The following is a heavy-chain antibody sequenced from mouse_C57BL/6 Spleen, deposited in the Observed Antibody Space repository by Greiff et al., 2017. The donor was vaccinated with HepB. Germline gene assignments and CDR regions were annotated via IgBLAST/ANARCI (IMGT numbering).Heavy chain of an antibody. V-gene: IGHV1-55*01. CDR1: GYTFTSYW. D-gene: IGHD2-2*01. CDR3: ARGYDEDYYFDY. Sequence: QVQLQQPGAELVKPGASVKMSCKASGYTFTSYWITWVKQRPGQGLEWIGDIYPGSGSTNYNEKFKSKATLTVDTSSSTAYMQLSSLTSEDSAVDYCARGYDEDYYFDYWGQGTTLTVSS. J-gene: IGHJ2*01. CDR2: IYPGSGST.